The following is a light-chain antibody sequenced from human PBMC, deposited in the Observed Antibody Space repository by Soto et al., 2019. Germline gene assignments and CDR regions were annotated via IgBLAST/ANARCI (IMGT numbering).Light chain of an antibody. CDR2: GAS. CDR1: QSVSSSY. Sequence: EIVLTQSPGTLSLSPGERATLSCRASQSVSSSYLAWDQQKPGQAPRLLIYGASSRATGIPDRFSGSGSGTDVTLTISRLEPEDFAVYYCQQYGSSPQAWTFGQGTKVEIK. CDR3: QQYGSSPQAWT. V-gene: IGKV3-20*01. J-gene: IGKJ1*01.